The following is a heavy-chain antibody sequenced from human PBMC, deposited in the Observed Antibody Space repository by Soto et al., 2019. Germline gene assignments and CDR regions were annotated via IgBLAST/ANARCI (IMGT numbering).Heavy chain of an antibody. CDR3: ESHPDRIAQIGWFDP. V-gene: IGHV3-48*01. D-gene: IGHD6-13*01. CDR1: GFTFSSYS. CDR2: ISSSSSTI. Sequence: EVQLVESGGGLVQPGGSLRLSCAASGFTFSSYSMNWVRQAPGKGLEWVSYISSSSSTIYYADSVKGRFTISRDNAKNSLYLQMNSLRAEDMAVYYCESHPDRIAQIGWFDPWGQGTLVTVSS. J-gene: IGHJ5*02.